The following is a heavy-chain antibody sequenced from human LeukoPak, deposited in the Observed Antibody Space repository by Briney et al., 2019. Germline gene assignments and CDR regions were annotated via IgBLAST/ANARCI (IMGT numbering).Heavy chain of an antibody. CDR1: GYIFTNYW. V-gene: IGHV5-51*01. CDR3: ARQGAGASYYDPTGLPRGAFDS. CDR2: ILPGDSDT. D-gene: IGHD3-22*01. J-gene: IGHJ3*02. Sequence: GESLKISCRASGYIFTNYWIAWVRWMPGEGLQWMGIILPGDSDTRYSPSFRGQVTISAETSTRTAYLQWTSLRASDSGIYYCARQGAGASYYDPTGLPRGAFDSWGQGTTVTVSS.